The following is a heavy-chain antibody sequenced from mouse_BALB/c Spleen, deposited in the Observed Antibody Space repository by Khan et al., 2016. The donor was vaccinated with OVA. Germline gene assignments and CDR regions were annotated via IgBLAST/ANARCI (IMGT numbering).Heavy chain of an antibody. D-gene: IGHD3-2*02. Sequence: QVQLQQSGAELVRPGTSVKVSCKASGYAFTNYLIEWVKQRPGQGLEWIGVINPGSGGTNYNEKFKDKATLTADKSSSTAYMQLSSLTSDDSAVYFCVRSGYGFGAYWGPGTLVTVAA. CDR1: GYAFTNYL. CDR2: INPGSGGT. CDR3: VRSGYGFGAY. V-gene: IGHV1-54*01. J-gene: IGHJ3*01.